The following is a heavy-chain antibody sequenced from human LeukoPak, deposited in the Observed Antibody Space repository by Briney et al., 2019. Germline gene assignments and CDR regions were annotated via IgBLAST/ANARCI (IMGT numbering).Heavy chain of an antibody. CDR2: ISYDGSNK. Sequence: PGGSLRLPCAASGFTFSSCGMHCVRQAPAKGLEWVAVISYDGSNKYYADSVNGRFTISRDNSKNKLYLQMNSLRAEDTAVYYCAKDPSSSWSLYYFDYWGQGTMVTVCS. CDR3: AKDPSSSWSLYYFDY. CDR1: GFTFSSCG. J-gene: IGHJ4*02. D-gene: IGHD6-13*01. V-gene: IGHV3-30*18.